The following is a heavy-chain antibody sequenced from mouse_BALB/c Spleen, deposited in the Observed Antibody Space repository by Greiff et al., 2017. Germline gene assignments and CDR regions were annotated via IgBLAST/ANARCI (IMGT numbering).Heavy chain of an antibody. Sequence: EVQGVESGGGLVQPGGSRKLSCAASGFTFSSFGMHWVRQAPEKGLEWVAYISSGSSTIYYADTVKGRFTISRDNPKNTLFLQMTSLRSEDTAMYYCARYLHGNHRGLADWGQGTLVTVSA. CDR3: ARYLHGNHRGLAD. CDR2: ISSGSSTI. V-gene: IGHV5-17*02. CDR1: GFTFSSFG. D-gene: IGHD2-1*01. J-gene: IGHJ3*01.